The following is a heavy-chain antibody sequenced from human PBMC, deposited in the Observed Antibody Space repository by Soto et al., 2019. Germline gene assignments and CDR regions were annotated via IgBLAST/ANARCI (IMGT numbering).Heavy chain of an antibody. CDR2: IRPDGREN. CDR1: GFTFSTSW. J-gene: IGHJ4*02. D-gene: IGHD1-26*01. Sequence: DVQLVESGGDLVQAGGSLRLSCAASGFTFSTSWMQWVRQAPGKGLEWVANIRPDGRENAYVDSVTGRFTISRDNAKRSLFLQMNSLRAEDTAVYYCARVRGAGATDYWGQGTLVIVSS. V-gene: IGHV3-7*04. CDR3: ARVRGAGATDY.